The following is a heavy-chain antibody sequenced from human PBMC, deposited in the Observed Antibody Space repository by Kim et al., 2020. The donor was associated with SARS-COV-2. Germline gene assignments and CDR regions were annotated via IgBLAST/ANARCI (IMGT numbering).Heavy chain of an antibody. CDR2: ISAYNGNT. V-gene: IGHV1-18*01. Sequence: ASVKVSCKASGYTFTSYGISWVRQAPGQGLEWMGWISAYNGNTNYAQKLQGRVTMTTDTSTSTAYMELRSLRSDDTAVYYCARPAGTTPLGYYYYMDVWGKGTTVTVSS. J-gene: IGHJ6*03. CDR1: GYTFTSYG. CDR3: ARPAGTTPLGYYYYMDV. D-gene: IGHD1-7*01.